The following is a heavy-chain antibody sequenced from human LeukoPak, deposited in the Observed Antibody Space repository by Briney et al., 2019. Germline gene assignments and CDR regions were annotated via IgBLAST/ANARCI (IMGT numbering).Heavy chain of an antibody. CDR2: ISGYNDKK. CDR3: ARDHDSIAVAGSPRYCDY. CDR1: GYTLNTYG. D-gene: IGHD6-19*01. V-gene: IGHV1-18*01. Sequence: ASVKVSCKASGYTLNTYGVSWVRQAPGQGLEWMGWISGYNDKKEFAQKFQGRVTMTTDASTNTAYMELRSLTYDDTAVYYCARDHDSIAVAGSPRYCDYWGQGSLVTVSS. J-gene: IGHJ4*02.